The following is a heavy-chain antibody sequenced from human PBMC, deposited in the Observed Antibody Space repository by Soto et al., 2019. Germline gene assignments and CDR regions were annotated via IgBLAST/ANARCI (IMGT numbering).Heavy chain of an antibody. V-gene: IGHV1-2*04. CDR2: INPNSGGT. D-gene: IGHD3-3*01. Sequence: ASVNVSCKASGYTFTGYYMHWVRQAPGQGLEWMGWINPNSGGTNYAQKFQGWVTMTRDTSISTAYMELSRLRSDDTAVYYCARDSGPPPTYDFWSGYYTDRYFDYWGQGTLVTVSS. CDR3: ARDSGPPPTYDFWSGYYTDRYFDY. J-gene: IGHJ4*02. CDR1: GYTFTGYY.